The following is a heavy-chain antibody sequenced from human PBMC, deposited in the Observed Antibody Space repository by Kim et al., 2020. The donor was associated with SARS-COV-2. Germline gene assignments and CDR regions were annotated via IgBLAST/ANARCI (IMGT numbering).Heavy chain of an antibody. CDR1: GFTFSSYW. V-gene: IGHV3-7*01. CDR2: IKQDGSEK. J-gene: IGHJ6*02. Sequence: GGSLRLSCAASGFTFSSYWMSWVRQAPGKGLEWVANIKQDGSEKYYVDSVKGRFTISRDNAKNSLYLQMNSLRAEDTAVYYCALISSVNYYGMDVWGQGTTVTVSS. D-gene: IGHD3-22*01. CDR3: ALISSVNYYGMDV.